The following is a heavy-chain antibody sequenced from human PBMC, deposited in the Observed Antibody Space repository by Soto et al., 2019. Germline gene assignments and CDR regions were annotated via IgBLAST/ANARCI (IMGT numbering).Heavy chain of an antibody. D-gene: IGHD3-3*02. CDR3: AKDLKPLSPDSYFDY. J-gene: IGHJ4*02. Sequence: QVQLVESGGGVVQPGRSLRLSCAASEFTFRSYGMHWVRQAPGKGLEWVARISYDGSEKHFADSVKGRFTISRDNVKNTLFLQMNSLRAEEKAVYYWAKDLKPLSPDSYFDYWGQGTLVSVSS. CDR1: EFTFRSYG. CDR2: ISYDGSEK. V-gene: IGHV3-30*18.